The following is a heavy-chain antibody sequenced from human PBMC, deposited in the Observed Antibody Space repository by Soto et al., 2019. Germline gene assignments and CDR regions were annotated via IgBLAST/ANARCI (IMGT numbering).Heavy chain of an antibody. J-gene: IGHJ5*02. D-gene: IGHD1-26*01. CDR3: AGGVLSGSYYNWFDP. V-gene: IGHV1-2*04. CDR2: INPNSGDT. Sequence: ASVKVSCKASGYIFTGYYMHWVRQAPGQGLEWMGWINPNSGDTNYTQKFQGWVTMTRDTSISTAYMELSRLRSDNTAVYYCAGGVLSGSYYNWFDPWGQGTLVTVSS. CDR1: GYIFTGYY.